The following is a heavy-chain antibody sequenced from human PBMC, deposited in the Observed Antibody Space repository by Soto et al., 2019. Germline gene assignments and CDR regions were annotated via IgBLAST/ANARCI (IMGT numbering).Heavy chain of an antibody. CDR1: GGSISSYY. D-gene: IGHD6-6*01. J-gene: IGHJ4*02. V-gene: IGHV4-59*01. CDR3: ATDNQQLAIIDY. Sequence: PSETLSLTCTVSGGSISSYYWSWIRQPPGKGLEWIGYIYYSGSTNYNPSLKSRVTISVDTSKNQFSLKLSSVTAADTAVYYCATDNQQLAIIDYWGQGTLVTVSS. CDR2: IYYSGST.